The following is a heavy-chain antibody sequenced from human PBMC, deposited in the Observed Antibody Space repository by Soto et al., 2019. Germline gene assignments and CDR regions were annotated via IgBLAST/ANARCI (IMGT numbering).Heavy chain of an antibody. V-gene: IGHV3-23*01. D-gene: IGHD2-15*01. J-gene: IGHJ6*02. CDR1: GFTFSSYA. Sequence: EVQLLESGGGVVQPGGSLRLSCAASGFTFSSYAMSWVRQAPGKGLEWVSAISGSGGSTYYADSVKGRFTISRDNSKNTLYLQMNSLRAEDTAIYYCAKCRKFTLRMVDVWGQGTTVTVSS. CDR3: AKCRKFTLRMVDV. CDR2: ISGSGGST.